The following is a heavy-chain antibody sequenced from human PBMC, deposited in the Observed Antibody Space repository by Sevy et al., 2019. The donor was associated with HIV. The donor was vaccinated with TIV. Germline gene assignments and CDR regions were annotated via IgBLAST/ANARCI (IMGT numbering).Heavy chain of an antibody. J-gene: IGHJ3*02. Sequence: GGSLRLSCTASGLTFSSYSMNWVRQAPGKGLEWVSGVSGSGATTLYADSVKGRFSISRDNSKNTLYLQINSLRAEDTAVYYCAKDVYDSSGYYPMGAFDIWGQGTMVTVSS. CDR2: VSGSGATT. CDR1: GLTFSSYS. V-gene: IGHV3-23*01. D-gene: IGHD3-22*01. CDR3: AKDVYDSSGYYPMGAFDI.